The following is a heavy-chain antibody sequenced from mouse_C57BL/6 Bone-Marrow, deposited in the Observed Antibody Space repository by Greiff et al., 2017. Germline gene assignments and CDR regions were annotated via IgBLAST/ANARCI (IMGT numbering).Heavy chain of an antibody. V-gene: IGHV1-22*01. CDR1: GYTFTDYY. CDR3: AQKEDYYGSSYAMDY. D-gene: IGHD1-1*01. Sequence: VQLQQSGPELVKPGASVKMSCKASGYTFTDYYMHWVKQSHGKSLEWIGYINPNNGGTSYNQKFKGKATLTVNKSSSTAYMELRSLTSEDSAVYYCAQKEDYYGSSYAMDYWGQGTSVTVSS. CDR2: INPNNGGT. J-gene: IGHJ4*01.